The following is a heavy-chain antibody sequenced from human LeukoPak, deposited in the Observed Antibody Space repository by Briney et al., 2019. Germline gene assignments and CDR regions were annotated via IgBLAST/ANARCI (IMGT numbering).Heavy chain of an antibody. J-gene: IGHJ4*02. Sequence: GGSLRLSCAASGFTFSDAWMSWVRQAPGKGLEWVGRIKSTTDGGTTDYAAPVKGRFTISSDDSKNTLYLQMNSLQTEDTAVYYCTSSSAEEWLFDCWGQGTLVTVSS. CDR3: TSSSAEEWLFDC. CDR1: GFTFSDAW. CDR2: IKSTTDGGTT. V-gene: IGHV3-15*01. D-gene: IGHD6-19*01.